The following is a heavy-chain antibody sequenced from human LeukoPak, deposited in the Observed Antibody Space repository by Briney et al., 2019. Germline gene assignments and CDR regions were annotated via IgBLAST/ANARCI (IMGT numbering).Heavy chain of an antibody. V-gene: IGHV3-7*02. D-gene: IGHD6-19*01. CDR3: ANVRSDWSFDY. CDR2: IKPDGSDK. Sequence: PGGSLRLSCAASGFTFHSYWMTRVRQAPGEGLEWVANIKPDGSDKYYVDSVKGRFTISRDNAKNSLSLQMNSLRVEDTAVYYCANVRSDWSFDYWGQGTLVTVSS. J-gene: IGHJ4*02. CDR1: GFTFHSYW.